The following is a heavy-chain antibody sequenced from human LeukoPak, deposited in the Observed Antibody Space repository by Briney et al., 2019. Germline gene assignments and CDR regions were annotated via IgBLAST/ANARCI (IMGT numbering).Heavy chain of an antibody. Sequence: GGSLRLSCAASGFTFSSYAMHWVRQAPGKGLEWVAVISYDGSNKYYADSVKGRFTISRDNSKNTLYLQMNSLRAEDTAVYYCARDRAYCGGDCLYYYDMDVWGQGTTVTVSS. J-gene: IGHJ6*02. CDR2: ISYDGSNK. CDR1: GFTFSSYA. CDR3: ARDRAYCGGDCLYYYDMDV. V-gene: IGHV3-30-3*01. D-gene: IGHD2-21*02.